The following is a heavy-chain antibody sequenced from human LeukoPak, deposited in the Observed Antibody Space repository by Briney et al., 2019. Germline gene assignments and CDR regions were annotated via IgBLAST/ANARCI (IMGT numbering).Heavy chain of an antibody. D-gene: IGHD5-18*01. CDR1: GGSFSGYY. CDR2: INHSGST. Sequence: SETLSLTCAVYGGSFSGYYWSWIRQPPGKGLEWIGEINHSGSTNYNPSLKSRVTVSVDTSKNQFSLKLSSVTAADTAVYYCAGCSYGTVDYWGQGTLVTVSS. J-gene: IGHJ4*02. V-gene: IGHV4-34*01. CDR3: AGCSYGTVDY.